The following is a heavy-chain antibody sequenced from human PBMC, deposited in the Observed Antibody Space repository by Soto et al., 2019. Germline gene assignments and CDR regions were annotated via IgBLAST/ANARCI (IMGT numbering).Heavy chain of an antibody. Sequence: GASVKVSCKASGYNFMPYGVNWVRQAPGQGLEWMGWISPWKGNTNYAQSFQGRVTMTTDTSTSTAYMELRSPTSDDTAVYYCARDLDPSGSYYTDYWGPGTLVTVSS. V-gene: IGHV1-18*04. CDR2: ISPWKGNT. D-gene: IGHD3-10*01. J-gene: IGHJ4*02. CDR3: ARDLDPSGSYYTDY. CDR1: GYNFMPYG.